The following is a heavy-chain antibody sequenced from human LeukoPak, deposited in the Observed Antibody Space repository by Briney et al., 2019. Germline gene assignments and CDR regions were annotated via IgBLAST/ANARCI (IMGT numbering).Heavy chain of an antibody. Sequence: GGSLRLSCAASGFTFSSYAMSWVRQAPGKGLEWVANIKQDGSEKYYVDSVKGRFTISRDNAKNSLYLQMNSLRAEDTAVYYCARDFLSSGWYDKSSYYFDYWGQGTLVTVSS. CDR3: ARDFLSSGWYDKSSYYFDY. CDR1: GFTFSSYA. V-gene: IGHV3-7*01. J-gene: IGHJ4*02. CDR2: IKQDGSEK. D-gene: IGHD6-19*01.